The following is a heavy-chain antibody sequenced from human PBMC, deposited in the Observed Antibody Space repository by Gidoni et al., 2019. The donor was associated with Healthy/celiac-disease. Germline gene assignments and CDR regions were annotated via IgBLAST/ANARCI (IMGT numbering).Heavy chain of an antibody. Sequence: QVQLVQSGAEVKKPGASVKVSCKVSGYTLTELSIHWVRQAPGKGLEWMGGFDPEDGETIYAQKFQGRVTMTEDTSTDTAYMELSSLRSEDTAVYYCATDPFSPTYCSGGSCYFAFDIWGQGTMVTVSS. CDR3: ATDPFSPTYCSGGSCYFAFDI. J-gene: IGHJ3*02. CDR2: FDPEDGET. D-gene: IGHD2-15*01. V-gene: IGHV1-24*01. CDR1: GYTLTELS.